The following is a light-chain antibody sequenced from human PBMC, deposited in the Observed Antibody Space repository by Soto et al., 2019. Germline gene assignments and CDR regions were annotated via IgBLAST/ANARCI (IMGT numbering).Light chain of an antibody. CDR1: QSVISSS. J-gene: IGKJ5*01. V-gene: IGKV3D-20*02. Sequence: EIVLTQSPGTLSLSPGERATLSCRARQSVISSSLAWYQQKPGQAPRLLIYDASSRATGIPARFSGSGSGTDFALTISSLEPEDFAVYYCHHRGNGITFGQGTRLEIK. CDR3: HHRGNGIT. CDR2: DAS.